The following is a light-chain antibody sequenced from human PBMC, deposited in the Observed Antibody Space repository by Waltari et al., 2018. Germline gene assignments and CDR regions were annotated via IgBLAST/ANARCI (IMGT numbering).Light chain of an antibody. CDR1: SLRSYY. Sequence: SSELTQDPAVSVAMGQTVRITCQGDSLRSYYAIWYQQRPGQAPILVIYDKNNRPSGVPDRFSGSSSHNTGSLTITGAQAEDEADYYCHSRKGSDNQVVFGGGTKLTVL. V-gene: IGLV3-19*01. J-gene: IGLJ3*02. CDR3: HSRKGSDNQVV. CDR2: DKN.